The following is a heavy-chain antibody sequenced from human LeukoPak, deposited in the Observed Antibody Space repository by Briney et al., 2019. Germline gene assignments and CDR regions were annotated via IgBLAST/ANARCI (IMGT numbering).Heavy chain of an antibody. J-gene: IGHJ2*01. V-gene: IGHV4-59*01. D-gene: IGHD1-26*01. Sequence: AETLSLTCAVSGASIHSYYLSWIRHPPGKGLEWIGYIYHSGSTNYNPSLKSRLTISADTSTNEFSLILNSVTAADTAVYYCVPGGGEVGDFDLWGRGTLVTVSS. CDR3: VPGGGEVGDFDL. CDR1: GASIHSYY. CDR2: IYHSGST.